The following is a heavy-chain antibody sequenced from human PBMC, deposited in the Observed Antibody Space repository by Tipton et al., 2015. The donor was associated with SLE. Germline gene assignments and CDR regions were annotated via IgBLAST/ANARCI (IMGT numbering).Heavy chain of an antibody. Sequence: TLSLTCTVSGGSISSYYWSWIRQPPGKGLEWIGYIYYSGSTNYNPSLKSRVTISVDTSKNQFSLKLRSVTAADTAVYYCARQPVVDAFDIWGQGTMVTVSS. J-gene: IGHJ3*02. CDR1: GGSISSYY. V-gene: IGHV4-59*08. D-gene: IGHD4-23*01. CDR2: IYYSGST. CDR3: ARQPVVDAFDI.